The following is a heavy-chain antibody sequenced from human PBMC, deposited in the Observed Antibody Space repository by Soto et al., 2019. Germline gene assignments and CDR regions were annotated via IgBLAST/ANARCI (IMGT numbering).Heavy chain of an antibody. V-gene: IGHV4-59*01. CDR2: IYYSGST. CDR1: CGSISSYY. Sequence: PSETLSLTCTVSCGSISSYYWSWIRQPPGKGLEWIGYIYYSGSTNYNPSLKSRVTISVDTSKNQFSLKLSSVTAADTAVYYCAREVNVWGIYRPHPFDPWGKGTLVTVS. CDR3: AREVNVWGIYRPHPFDP. D-gene: IGHD3-16*02. J-gene: IGHJ5*02.